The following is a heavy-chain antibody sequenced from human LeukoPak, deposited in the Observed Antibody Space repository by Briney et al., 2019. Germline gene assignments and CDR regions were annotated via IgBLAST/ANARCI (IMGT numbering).Heavy chain of an antibody. CDR2: IYYSGST. CDR1: GGSFSGYY. J-gene: IGHJ1*01. V-gene: IGHV4-59*01. Sequence: PSETLSLTCAVYGGSFSGYYWSWIRQPPGKGLEWIGYIYYSGSTNYNPSLKSRVTISVDTSKNQFSLKLSSVTAADTAVYYCARGTYYYDSSGFQHWGQGTLVTVSS. D-gene: IGHD3-22*01. CDR3: ARGTYYYDSSGFQH.